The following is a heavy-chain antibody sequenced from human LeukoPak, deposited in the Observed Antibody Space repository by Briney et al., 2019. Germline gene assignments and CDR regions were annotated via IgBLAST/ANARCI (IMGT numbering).Heavy chain of an antibody. CDR2: IYYSGST. D-gene: IGHD1-1*01. Sequence: SETLSLTCTVSGGSISSGGYYWSWIRQHPGKGLEWIGYIYYSGSTYYNPSLKSRVTISVDTSKNQFSLKLSSVTAADTAVFYCASGRYKSWFDPWGQGTLVTVSS. J-gene: IGHJ5*02. CDR1: GGSISSGGYY. V-gene: IGHV4-31*03. CDR3: ASGRYKSWFDP.